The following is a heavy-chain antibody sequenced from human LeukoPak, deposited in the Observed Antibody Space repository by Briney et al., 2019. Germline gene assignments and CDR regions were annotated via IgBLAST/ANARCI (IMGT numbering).Heavy chain of an antibody. CDR3: AKDWHYYDSSGYYPTSAEYFQH. Sequence: GGSLRLSCAASGFTFSSYAMSWVRQAPGKGLEWVSAISGSGGSTYYADSVKGRLTISRDNSKNTLYLQMNSLRAEDTAVYYCAKDWHYYDSSGYYPTSAEYFQHWGQGTLVTVSS. CDR2: ISGSGGST. D-gene: IGHD3-22*01. J-gene: IGHJ1*01. CDR1: GFTFSSYA. V-gene: IGHV3-23*01.